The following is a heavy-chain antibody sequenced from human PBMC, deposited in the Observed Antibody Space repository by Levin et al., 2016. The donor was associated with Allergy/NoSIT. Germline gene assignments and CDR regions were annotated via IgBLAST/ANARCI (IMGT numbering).Heavy chain of an antibody. CDR2: ITAVHHYT. V-gene: IGHV3-21*01. CDR3: ARADPADVNYYYYYYMDV. Sequence: GGSLRLSCAAAGFNFGASWMTWVRQAPGKGLEWVASITAVHHYTYYADSVRGRFSISRDNAENSLFLQMDSLRPGDTAVYYCARADPADVNYYYYYYMDVWGKGTTVTISS. CDR1: GFNFGASW. D-gene: IGHD2-2*01. J-gene: IGHJ6*03.